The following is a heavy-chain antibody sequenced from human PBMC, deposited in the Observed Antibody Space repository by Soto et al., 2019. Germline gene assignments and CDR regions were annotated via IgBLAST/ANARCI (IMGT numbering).Heavy chain of an antibody. CDR2: ISAYNGNT. V-gene: IGHV1-18*01. CDR3: ARDRGVAPPVAGNTHYYYYMDV. CDR1: GYSFTNYV. J-gene: IGHJ6*03. Sequence: QDQLVQSGGEVKKPGASVKVSCKASGYSFTNYVITWVRQAPGQGFEWMGWISAYNGNTNYAQKFQGRVTMTTDASTSTAYLELRSLRSDDTAVYYCARDRGVAPPVAGNTHYYYYMDVWGKGTTVTVSS. D-gene: IGHD6-19*01.